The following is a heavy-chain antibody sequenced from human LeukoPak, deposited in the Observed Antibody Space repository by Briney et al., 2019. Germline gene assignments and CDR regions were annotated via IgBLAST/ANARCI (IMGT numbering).Heavy chain of an antibody. D-gene: IGHD3-10*01. J-gene: IGHJ4*02. CDR3: AREVDYGSGSPH. CDR1: GFTFSSYS. V-gene: IGHV3-21*01. CDR2: ISSSSSYI. Sequence: GSLKLSCAASGFTFSSYSMNWVRQAPGKGLEWVSSISSSSSYIYYADSVKGRFTISRDNAKNSLYLQMNSLRAEDTAVYYCAREVDYGSGSPHWGQGTLVTVSS.